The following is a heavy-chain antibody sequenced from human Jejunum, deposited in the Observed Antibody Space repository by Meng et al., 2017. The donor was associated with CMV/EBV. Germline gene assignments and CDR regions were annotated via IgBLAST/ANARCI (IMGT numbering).Heavy chain of an antibody. V-gene: IGHV3-30*14. J-gene: IGHJ4*02. CDR2: ISYDGAYK. CDR1: GFTFSSYA. Sequence: SRCLSCAASGFTFSSYARHWVRQAPGKGLEWVALISYDGAYKYYADSVKGRFTISRDNSNNTLYLQMNSLRADDTAVYYCARLSDSWGQGTLVTVSS. CDR3: ARLSDS.